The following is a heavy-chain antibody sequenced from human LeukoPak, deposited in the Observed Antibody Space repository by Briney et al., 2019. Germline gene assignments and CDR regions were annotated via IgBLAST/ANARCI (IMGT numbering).Heavy chain of an antibody. V-gene: IGHV4-59*08. J-gene: IGHJ3*02. CDR1: GDSISSYS. Sequence: SETLSLTCTVSGDSISSYSWTWIRQPPGKGLEWIGYIFYSGATNYNPSLKSRVSISVDMSKNQFSLRLSSVTAAVTAVYYCARLGRYCSSTSCYASDIWGQGTMVTVSS. CDR3: ARLGRYCSSTSCYASDI. CDR2: IFYSGAT. D-gene: IGHD2-2*01.